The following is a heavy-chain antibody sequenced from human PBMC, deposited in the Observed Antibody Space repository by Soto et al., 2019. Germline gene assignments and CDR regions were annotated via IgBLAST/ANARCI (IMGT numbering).Heavy chain of an antibody. D-gene: IGHD6-19*01. Sequence: QAGGSLRLSCAASGFTFSSYWMSWVRQAPGKGLEWVANIKQDGSEKYYVDPVKGRFTISRDNAKNSLYLQMNSLRAEDTAVYYCARSYSSGPQGFYYFDYWGQGTLVTVSS. J-gene: IGHJ4*02. V-gene: IGHV3-7*01. CDR2: IKQDGSEK. CDR3: ARSYSSGPQGFYYFDY. CDR1: GFTFSSYW.